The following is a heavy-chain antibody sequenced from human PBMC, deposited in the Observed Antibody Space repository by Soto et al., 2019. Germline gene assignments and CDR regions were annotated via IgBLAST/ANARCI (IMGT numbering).Heavy chain of an antibody. CDR3: AKSMGGTANGMDV. D-gene: IGHD2-15*01. Sequence: GGSLRLSCAASGFTFNHYWMHWVRQAPGKGLEWVSYISSSSSTIYYADSVKGRFTISRDNAKNSLYLRMNSLRAEDTALYYCAKSMGGTANGMDVWGQGTTVTVSS. CDR2: ISSSSSTI. V-gene: IGHV3-48*01. J-gene: IGHJ6*02. CDR1: GFTFNHYW.